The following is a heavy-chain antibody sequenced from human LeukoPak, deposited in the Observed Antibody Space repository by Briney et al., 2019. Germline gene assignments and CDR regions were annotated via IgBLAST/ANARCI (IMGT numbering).Heavy chain of an antibody. CDR2: IYYRGGT. V-gene: IGHV4-59*08. CDR1: GDFSSDYY. CDR3: ARGRLIVAPGVYYFEY. Sequence: SETLSPTCTVSGDFSSDYYWSWLRQPPGKGLEWIGYIYYRGGTNYNPSLERRVTIWGDTSKNEFSLKLTSVTATDTAVYYCARGRLIVAPGVYYFEYWGQGTLVAVSS. J-gene: IGHJ4*02. D-gene: IGHD5-12*01.